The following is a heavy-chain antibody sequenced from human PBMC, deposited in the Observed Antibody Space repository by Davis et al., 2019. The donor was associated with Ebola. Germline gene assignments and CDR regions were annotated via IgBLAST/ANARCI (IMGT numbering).Heavy chain of an antibody. J-gene: IGHJ3*02. CDR3: ARVMTLGYSYGSVGLNAFDI. CDR2: IIPIFGTA. V-gene: IGHV1-69*13. Sequence: SVKVSCKASGGTFSSYAISWVRQAPGQGLEWMGGIIPIFGTANYAQKFQGRVTITADESTSTAYMELSSLRSEDTAVYYCARVMTLGYSYGSVGLNAFDIWGQGTMVTVSS. CDR1: GGTFSSYA. D-gene: IGHD5-18*01.